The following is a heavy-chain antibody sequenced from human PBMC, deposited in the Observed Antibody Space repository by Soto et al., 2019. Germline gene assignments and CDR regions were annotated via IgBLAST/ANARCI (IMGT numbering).Heavy chain of an antibody. CDR1: GFSLSTSGMC. D-gene: IGHD2-2*01. V-gene: IGHV2-70*11. CDR2: IDWDDDK. Sequence: SGPTLVNPTQTLTLTCTCSGFSLSTSGMCVSWIRQPPGKALEWLARIDWDDDKYYSTSLKTRLTISKDTSKNQVVLTMTNMDPVDTATYYCARIQNRGDCSSTSCYVDYYYYYYMDVWGKGTTVTVSS. CDR3: ARIQNRGDCSSTSCYVDYYYYYYMDV. J-gene: IGHJ6*03.